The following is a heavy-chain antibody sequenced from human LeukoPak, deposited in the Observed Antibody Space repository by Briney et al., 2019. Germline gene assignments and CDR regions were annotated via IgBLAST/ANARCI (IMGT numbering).Heavy chain of an antibody. CDR3: ARGLGYCSSTSCPRGYWFDP. J-gene: IGHJ5*02. D-gene: IGHD2-2*01. V-gene: IGHV1-8*01. CDR2: MNPNSGNT. CDR1: GYTFTIYD. Sequence: ASVRVSCTASGYTFTIYDINWVRQAPGQGLEWMGWMNPNSGNTGYAQKFQGRVTMTRNTSISTAYMELSSLRSEDTAVYYCARGLGYCSSTSCPRGYWFDPWGQGTLVTVSS.